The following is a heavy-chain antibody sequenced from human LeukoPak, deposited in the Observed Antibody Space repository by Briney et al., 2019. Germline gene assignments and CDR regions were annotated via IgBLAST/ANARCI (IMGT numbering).Heavy chain of an antibody. V-gene: IGHV2-70*11. J-gene: IGHJ4*02. CDR2: IDWDDDK. D-gene: IGHD6-13*01. CDR1: GFSLSTSGMC. Sequence: TGSGPTLVNPTQTLTLTCTFSGFSLSTSGMCVSWIRQPPGKALEWLARIDWDDDKYYSTSLKTRLTISKDTSKNQVVLTMTNMDPVDTATYYCARYLIAAAGTIFDYWGQGTLVTVSS. CDR3: ARYLIAAAGTIFDY.